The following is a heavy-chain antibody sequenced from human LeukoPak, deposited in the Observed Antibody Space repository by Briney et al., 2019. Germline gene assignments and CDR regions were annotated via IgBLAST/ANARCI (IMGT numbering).Heavy chain of an antibody. Sequence: SETLSLTCTVSGGSIIDYYWSWIRQSAGKGLEWIGRIYTSGSTNYNPSLKSRVTISVDTSKNQFSLKLSSVTAADTAVYYCAKDNRRMVRGASGRYFDYWGQGTLVTVSS. V-gene: IGHV4-4*07. D-gene: IGHD3-10*01. CDR1: GGSIIDYY. J-gene: IGHJ4*02. CDR3: AKDNRRMVRGASGRYFDY. CDR2: IYTSGST.